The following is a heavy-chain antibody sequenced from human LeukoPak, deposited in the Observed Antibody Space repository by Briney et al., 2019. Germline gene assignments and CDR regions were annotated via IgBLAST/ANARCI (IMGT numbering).Heavy chain of an antibody. D-gene: IGHD6-19*01. Sequence: SETLSLTCTVSGGSISSYYWSWIRQPPGKGLEWIGYIYYSGSTNYNPSLKSRVTISVDTSKNRFSLKLSSVTAADTAVYYCASQSGYSSGWYPVWGQGTLVTVSS. CDR1: GGSISSYY. CDR3: ASQSGYSSGWYPV. CDR2: IYYSGST. J-gene: IGHJ4*02. V-gene: IGHV4-59*08.